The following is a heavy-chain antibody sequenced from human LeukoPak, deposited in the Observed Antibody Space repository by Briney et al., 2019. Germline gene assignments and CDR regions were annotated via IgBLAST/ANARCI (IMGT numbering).Heavy chain of an antibody. Sequence: GASVKVSCKASGYTFTSYYMHWVRQAPGQGLEWMGIINPSGGSTSYAQKFQGRVTMTRDTSINTAYMELGRLRSDDTAVYYCARSPGLDTAVVNRPWGQGTLITVSS. V-gene: IGHV1-46*01. J-gene: IGHJ5*02. D-gene: IGHD5-18*01. CDR1: GYTFTSYY. CDR2: INPSGGST. CDR3: ARSPGLDTAVVNRP.